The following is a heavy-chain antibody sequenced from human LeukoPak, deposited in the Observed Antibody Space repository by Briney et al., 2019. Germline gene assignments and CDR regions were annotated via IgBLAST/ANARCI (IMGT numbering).Heavy chain of an antibody. V-gene: IGHV4-59*01. CDR3: ARGHSYALHSPFDY. CDR1: GGSISSYY. Sequence: PSETLSLTCTVSGGSISSYYWSWIRQPPGKGLEWIGYIYNSGSTNYNPSLKSRVTISVDTSKNQFSLKLSSVTAADTAVYYCARGHSYALHSPFDYWGQGTLVTVSS. J-gene: IGHJ4*02. D-gene: IGHD5-18*01. CDR2: IYNSGST.